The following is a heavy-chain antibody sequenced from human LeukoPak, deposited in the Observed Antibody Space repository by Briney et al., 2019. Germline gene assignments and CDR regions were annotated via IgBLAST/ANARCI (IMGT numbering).Heavy chain of an antibody. CDR1: GFSFSTYN. Sequence: GGSLRLSCAASGFSFSTYNMNWVRQAPGKGLEWVSYISSSGSTIYYADSVKGRFTISRDNAKNSLYLQMNSLRAEDTAVYYCAELGITMIGGVWGKGTTVTISS. CDR2: ISSSGSTI. J-gene: IGHJ6*04. V-gene: IGHV3-48*04. CDR3: AELGITMIGGV. D-gene: IGHD3-10*02.